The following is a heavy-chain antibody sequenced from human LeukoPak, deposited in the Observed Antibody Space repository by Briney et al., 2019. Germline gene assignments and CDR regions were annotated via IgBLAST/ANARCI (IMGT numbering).Heavy chain of an antibody. CDR3: AKGEAYYDSRGYFDY. D-gene: IGHD3-22*01. J-gene: IGHJ4*02. V-gene: IGHV3-23*01. CDR1: GFTFSSYA. Sequence: PGGSLRLSCAASGFTFSSYAMSWVRQAPGKGLEWVSAISGSGGSTYYADSVKGRFTISRDNSKNTLYLQMNSLRAEDTAVYYCAKGEAYYDSRGYFDYWGQGTLVTVSS. CDR2: ISGSGGST.